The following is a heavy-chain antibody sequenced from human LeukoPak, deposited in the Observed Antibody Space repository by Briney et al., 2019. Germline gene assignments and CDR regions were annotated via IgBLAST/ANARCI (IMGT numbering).Heavy chain of an antibody. V-gene: IGHV3-30*18. J-gene: IGHJ3*02. CDR3: AKSGYYDSSGRPGAFDI. CDR2: ISYDGSNK. D-gene: IGHD3-22*01. Sequence: GGSLRLSCAASGFTFSSYGMHWVRQAPGKGLEWVAVISYDGSNKYYADSVKGRFTISRDNSKNTLYLQMNSLRAEDTAVYYCAKSGYYDSSGRPGAFDIWGQGTMVTVSS. CDR1: GFTFSSYG.